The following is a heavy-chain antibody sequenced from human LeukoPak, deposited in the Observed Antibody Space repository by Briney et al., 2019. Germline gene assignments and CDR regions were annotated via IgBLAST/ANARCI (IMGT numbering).Heavy chain of an antibody. D-gene: IGHD3-22*01. CDR1: GGSISSGSYY. J-gene: IGHJ3*02. CDR3: AREKPYYYDSSGYGPGDDAFDI. V-gene: IGHV4-61*02. CDR2: IYTSGST. Sequence: PSQTLSLTCTVSGGSISSGSYYWSWIRQPAGKGLEWNGRIYTSGSTNYNPSLKSRVTISVDTSKNQFSLKLSSVTAADTAVYYCAREKPYYYDSSGYGPGDDAFDIWGQGTMVTVSS.